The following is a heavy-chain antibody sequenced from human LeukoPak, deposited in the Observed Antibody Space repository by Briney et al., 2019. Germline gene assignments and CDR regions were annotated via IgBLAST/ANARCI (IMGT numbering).Heavy chain of an antibody. CDR1: GYTLTELS. CDR2: FDPEDGET. Sequence: GASVKVSCKVSGYTLTELSMHWVRQAPGKGLEWMGGFDPEDGETIYAQKFQGRVTMTEDTSTDTAYMELSSLRSEDTAVYYCATLTYSGSYWGPTNWFDPWGQGTLVTVSS. D-gene: IGHD1-26*01. CDR3: ATLTYSGSYWGPTNWFDP. V-gene: IGHV1-24*01. J-gene: IGHJ5*02.